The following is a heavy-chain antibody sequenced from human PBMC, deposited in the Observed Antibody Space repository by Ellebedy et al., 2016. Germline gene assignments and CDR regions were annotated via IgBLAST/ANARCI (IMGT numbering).Heavy chain of an antibody. CDR2: IYSEGTT. J-gene: IGHJ5*02. CDR3: ARGYCTGLPCSA. V-gene: IGHV3-53*01. D-gene: IGHD2-8*02. CDR1: GFTVNNNF. Sequence: GGSLRLSXAVSGFTVNNNFMFWVRQAPDKGLEWVSLIYSEGTTAYADSVKDRFTISRDSSTNTLYLQMNSLRAEDTAMYYCARGYCTGLPCSAWGQGTLVTVSS.